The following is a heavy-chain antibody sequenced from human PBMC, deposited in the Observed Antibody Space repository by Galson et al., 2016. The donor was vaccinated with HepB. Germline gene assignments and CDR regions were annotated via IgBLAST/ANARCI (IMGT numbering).Heavy chain of an antibody. Sequence: SLRLSCAASGFTLSTYWMHWVRQAPGKGLVWLSRIHSDGTHYADSVKGRFTVSRDNAKNTLYLQMNSLRADDTAVYYCARGLGYRDGSGWWGQGTLVTVSS. CDR1: GFTLSTYW. J-gene: IGHJ4*02. V-gene: IGHV3-74*01. D-gene: IGHD3-22*01. CDR3: ARGLGYRDGSGW. CDR2: IHSDGT.